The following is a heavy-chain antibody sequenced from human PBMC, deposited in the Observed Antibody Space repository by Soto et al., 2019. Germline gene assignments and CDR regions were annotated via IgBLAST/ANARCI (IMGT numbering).Heavy chain of an antibody. J-gene: IGHJ3*02. CDR1: GLTFNKYW. CDR3: ARELVLGLKSAFDM. D-gene: IGHD2-8*01. Sequence: EVQLLEAGGGLVQPGGSLRLSCAASGLTFNKYWMTWVRQAPGKGLEWVANIKGEGSKIYYGDSVKGRFTISRDNAKNSVYLHMDSLRDEDTAVYFCARELVLGLKSAFDMWGQGTLVTVSS. CDR2: IKGEGSKI. V-gene: IGHV3-7*04.